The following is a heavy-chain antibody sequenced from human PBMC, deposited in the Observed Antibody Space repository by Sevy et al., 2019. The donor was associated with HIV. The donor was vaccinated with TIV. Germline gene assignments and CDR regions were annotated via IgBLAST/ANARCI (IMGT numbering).Heavy chain of an antibody. CDR3: AGGTGV. J-gene: IGHJ4*02. CDR2: IIPSGGST. V-gene: IGHV1-46*01. D-gene: IGHD1-26*01. CDR1: GYTFTTFY. Sequence: ASVKVSCKTSGYTFTTFYVHWVRQAPGQGLEWMGIIIPSGGSTTYAQKFQGRVTMPRDTSTSTVYMELRSLRSEDTAVYYCAGGTGVWGQGTPVTVSS.